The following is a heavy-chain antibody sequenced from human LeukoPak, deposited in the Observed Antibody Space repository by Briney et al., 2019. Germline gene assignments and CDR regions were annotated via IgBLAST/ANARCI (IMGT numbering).Heavy chain of an antibody. V-gene: IGHV4-59*08. Sequence: SETLSLTCTVSGTSITTYYWNWIRQAPGQGPEWIGYGHYSGNTKYNPPLKSRVTISVDTSKNQFSLRLSSVTAADTAVYYCARSEGYDFWSGHRDWGQGTLVTVSS. J-gene: IGHJ4*02. CDR2: GHYSGNT. CDR1: GTSITTYY. CDR3: ARSEGYDFWSGHRD. D-gene: IGHD3-3*01.